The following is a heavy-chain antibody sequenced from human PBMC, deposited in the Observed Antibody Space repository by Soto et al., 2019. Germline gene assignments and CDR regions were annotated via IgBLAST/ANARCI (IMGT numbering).Heavy chain of an antibody. CDR2: INHSGST. V-gene: IGHV4-34*01. D-gene: IGHD6-13*01. CDR1: GGSFSGYY. CDR3: ARGRGSAGPYYYYYYMDV. Sequence: QVQLQQWGAGLLKPSETLSLTCAVYGGSFSGYYWSWIRQPPGKGLEWIGEINHSGSTNYNPSLKSRVTISVDTSKNQFSLKLSSVTAADTVVYYCARGRGSAGPYYYYYYMDVWGKGTTVTVSS. J-gene: IGHJ6*03.